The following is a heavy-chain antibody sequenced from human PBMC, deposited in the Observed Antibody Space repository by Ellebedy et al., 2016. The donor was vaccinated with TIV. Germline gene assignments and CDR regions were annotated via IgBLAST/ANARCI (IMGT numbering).Heavy chain of an antibody. CDR1: GDTFSTYA. V-gene: IGHV1-69*04. D-gene: IGHD5-12*01. Sequence: ASVKVSCKASGDTFSTYAINWVRQAPGKGLEWMGRIIPILGITYYAQKFQGRVTISADKSTGTSFMELSSLRSEDTATYYCATWAAHSGFSGTFQGPFDYWGQGTLVTVSS. CDR3: ATWAAHSGFSGTFQGPFDY. CDR2: IIPILGIT. J-gene: IGHJ4*02.